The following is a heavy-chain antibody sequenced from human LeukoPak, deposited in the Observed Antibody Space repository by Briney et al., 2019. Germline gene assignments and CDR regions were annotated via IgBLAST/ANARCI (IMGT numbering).Heavy chain of an antibody. J-gene: IGHJ6*02. D-gene: IGHD3-9*01. CDR2: IYTSGST. Sequence: SETLSLTCTVSGGAISSYHWSWIRQPAGKGLEWIGRIYTSGSTNYNPSLKSRVTMSVDTSKNQFSLKLSSLTAADTAVYYCARALYDILTGHTYYYGMDVWGQGTTVTVSS. CDR1: GGAISSYH. V-gene: IGHV4-4*07. CDR3: ARALYDILTGHTYYYGMDV.